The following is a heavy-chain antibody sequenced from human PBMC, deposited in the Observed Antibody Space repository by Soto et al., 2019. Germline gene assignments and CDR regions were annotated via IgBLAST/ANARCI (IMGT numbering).Heavy chain of an antibody. V-gene: IGHV1-24*01. Sequence: QVQLVQSGAEVKKPGASVKVSCKVSGYTLTELSMHWVRQAPGKGLEWMGGFDPEDGETIYAQKFQGRVTMTEDTSTDTVYMELSSLRSEDTAVYYCAPYYYDSSGYSHNWFDPWAREPWSPSPQ. CDR2: FDPEDGET. CDR1: GYTLTELS. CDR3: APYYYDSSGYSHNWFDP. J-gene: IGHJ5*02. D-gene: IGHD3-22*01.